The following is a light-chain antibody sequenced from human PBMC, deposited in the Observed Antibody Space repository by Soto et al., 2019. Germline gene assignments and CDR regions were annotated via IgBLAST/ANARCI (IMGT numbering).Light chain of an antibody. CDR3: GSWDSSVSAYV. CDR2: DNY. V-gene: IGLV1-51*01. J-gene: IGLJ1*01. Sequence: QSVLTQPPSVSAAPGQKVTISRSGSSSNIGNHFVSWYQHLPGTAPKLLIYDNYKRPSGIPDRFSASKSDTSATLGITGLQTGDEADYYCGSWDSSVSAYVFGTGTKVTVL. CDR1: SSNIGNHF.